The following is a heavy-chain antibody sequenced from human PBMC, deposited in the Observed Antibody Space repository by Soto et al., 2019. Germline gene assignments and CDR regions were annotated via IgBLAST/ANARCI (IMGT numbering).Heavy chain of an antibody. CDR3: AAPATYYGDYDLLDFDY. CDR1: GFTFSSYA. D-gene: IGHD4-17*01. V-gene: IGHV3-23*01. J-gene: IGHJ4*02. Sequence: HPGGSLRLSCAASGFTFSSYAMSWVRQAPGKGLDWVSAISGSGGSTYYADSVKGRFTISRDNSKNTLYLQMNSLRAEDTAVYYCAAPATYYGDYDLLDFDYWGQGTLVTVSS. CDR2: ISGSGGST.